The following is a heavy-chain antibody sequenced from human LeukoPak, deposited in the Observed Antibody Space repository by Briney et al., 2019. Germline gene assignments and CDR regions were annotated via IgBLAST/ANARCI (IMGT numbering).Heavy chain of an antibody. CDR2: IYTSGST. CDR3: ARDRGSSVGATRYYYYMDV. V-gene: IGHV4-4*07. CDR1: GGSISSYY. Sequence: SETLSLTCTVSGGSISSYYWSWIRQPAGKGLEWIGRIYTSGSTNYNPSLKSRVTMSVDTSKTQFSLKLSSVTAADTAVYYCARDRGSSVGATRYYYYMDVWGKGTTVTISS. J-gene: IGHJ6*03. D-gene: IGHD1-26*01.